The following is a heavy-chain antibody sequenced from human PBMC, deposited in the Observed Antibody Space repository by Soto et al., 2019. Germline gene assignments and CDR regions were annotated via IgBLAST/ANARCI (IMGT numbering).Heavy chain of an antibody. CDR3: ARDLPRDYGGNSAAFDI. V-gene: IGHV3-21*01. J-gene: IGHJ3*02. Sequence: ESGGGLVKPGGSLRLSCAASGFTFSSYSMNWVRQAPGKGLEWVSSISSSSSYIYYADSVKGRFTISRDNAKNSLYLQMNSLRAEDTAVYYCARDLPRDYGGNSAAFDIWGQGTMVTVSS. CDR2: ISSSSSYI. D-gene: IGHD4-17*01. CDR1: GFTFSSYS.